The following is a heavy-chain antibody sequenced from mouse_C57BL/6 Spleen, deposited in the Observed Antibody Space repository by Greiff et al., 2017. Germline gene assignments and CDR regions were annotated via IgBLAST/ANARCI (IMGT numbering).Heavy chain of an antibody. D-gene: IGHD2-3*01. CDR2: IHPNSGST. CDR1: GYTFTSYW. J-gene: IGHJ2*01. V-gene: IGHV1-64*01. Sequence: QVQLQQPGAELVKPGASVQLSCKASGYTFTSYWMHWVKQRPGQGLEWIGMIHPNSGSTNYNEKFKSKATLTVDKSSITAYMQLSSLTAEDSAVYYCAIYDYYFDYWGQGTTLTVSS. CDR3: AIYDYYFDY.